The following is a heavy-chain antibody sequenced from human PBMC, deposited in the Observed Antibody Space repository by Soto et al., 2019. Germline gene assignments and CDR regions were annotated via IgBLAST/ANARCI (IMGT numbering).Heavy chain of an antibody. Sequence: ASVKVSCKASGYTFTSYGISWVRQAPGQGLEWMGWISAYNGNTNYAQKLQGRVTMTTDTSTSTAYMELRSLRSDDTAVYYCARQWGQGGYDDAFDIWGQGTMVTVSS. CDR1: GYTFTSYG. CDR3: ARQWGQGGYDDAFDI. D-gene: IGHD5-12*01. J-gene: IGHJ3*02. V-gene: IGHV1-18*01. CDR2: ISAYNGNT.